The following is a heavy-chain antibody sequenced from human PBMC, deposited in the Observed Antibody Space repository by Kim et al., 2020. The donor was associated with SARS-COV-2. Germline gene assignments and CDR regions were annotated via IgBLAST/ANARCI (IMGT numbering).Heavy chain of an antibody. Sequence: ASVKVSCKASGYTFTGYYMHWVRQAPGQGLEWMGWINPNSGGTNYAQKFQGWVTMTRDTSISTAYMELSRLRSDDTAVYYCAREGAAAGTENYGMDVWGQGTTVTVSS. V-gene: IGHV1-2*04. J-gene: IGHJ6*02. D-gene: IGHD6-13*01. CDR3: AREGAAAGTENYGMDV. CDR1: GYTFTGYY. CDR2: INPNSGGT.